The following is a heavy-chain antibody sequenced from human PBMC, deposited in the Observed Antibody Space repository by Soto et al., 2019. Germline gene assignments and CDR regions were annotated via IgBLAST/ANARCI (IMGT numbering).Heavy chain of an antibody. D-gene: IGHD2-21*02. CDR2: ISHDGVNK. CDR3: AREKTVVTPRSDY. Sequence: QVQLVESGGGVVQPGRSLRLSCTASGFTFRNFPMHWVRQAPGKGLEWVAVISHDGVNKYYAGSVQGRFTLSRDNSKDTLYLQTNSLRAEDTAMYYCAREKTVVTPRSDYWGQGTLVTVSS. CDR1: GFTFRNFP. V-gene: IGHV3-30-3*01. J-gene: IGHJ4*02.